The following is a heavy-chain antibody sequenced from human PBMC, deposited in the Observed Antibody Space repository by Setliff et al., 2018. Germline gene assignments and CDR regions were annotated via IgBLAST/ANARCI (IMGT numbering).Heavy chain of an antibody. CDR1: GYSISSGYY. J-gene: IGHJ4*02. CDR3: ASVDIVLMVYAL. D-gene: IGHD2-8*01. Sequence: SETLSLTCAVSGYSISSGYYWGWIRQPPGKGLEWIGSIDHSGSTHYNPSLKSRVTISVDTAKNQFSLKLRSVTAADTAVYYCASVDIVLMVYALWGQGTLVTVSS. V-gene: IGHV4-38-2*01. CDR2: IDHSGST.